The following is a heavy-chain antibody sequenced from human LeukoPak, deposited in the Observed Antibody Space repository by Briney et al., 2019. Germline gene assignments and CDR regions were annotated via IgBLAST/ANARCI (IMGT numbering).Heavy chain of an antibody. Sequence: SETLSLTCAVYGGSFSGYYWSWIRQPPGKGLEWIGEINHSGSTNYNPSLKSRVTVSVDTSKNQFSLKLSSVTAADTAVYYCARVDSSGYDTIDYWGQGTLVTVSS. CDR2: INHSGST. D-gene: IGHD3-22*01. V-gene: IGHV4-34*01. CDR3: ARVDSSGYDTIDY. CDR1: GGSFSGYY. J-gene: IGHJ4*02.